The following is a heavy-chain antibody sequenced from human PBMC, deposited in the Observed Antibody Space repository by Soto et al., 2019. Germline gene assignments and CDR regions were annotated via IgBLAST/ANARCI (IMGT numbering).Heavy chain of an antibody. V-gene: IGHV3-30-3*01. CDR2: ISYDGSNK. J-gene: IGHJ3*02. D-gene: IGHD2-15*01. Sequence: GGSLRLSCAASGFTFSSYAMHWIRQAPGKGLEWVAVISYDGSNKYYADSVKGRFTISRDNSKNTLYLQMNSLRAEDTAVYYCARSVDIVVVVAATNDAFDIWGQGTMVTVSS. CDR3: ARSVDIVVVVAATNDAFDI. CDR1: GFTFSSYA.